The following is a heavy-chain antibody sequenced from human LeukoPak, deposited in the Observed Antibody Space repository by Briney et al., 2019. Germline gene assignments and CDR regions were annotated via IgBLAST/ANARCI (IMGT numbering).Heavy chain of an antibody. J-gene: IGHJ4*02. V-gene: IGHV3-30-3*01. D-gene: IGHD1-26*01. CDR1: GFTFSSYA. CDR2: ISYDGSNK. CDR3: ARDEDFSGSYSPKSNPFDY. Sequence: GRSLRLSCAASGFTFSSYAMHWVRQAPGKGLEWVAVISYDGSNKYYADSVKGRFTISRDNSKNTLYLQMNSLRAEDTAVYYCARDEDFSGSYSPKSNPFDYWGQGTLVTVSS.